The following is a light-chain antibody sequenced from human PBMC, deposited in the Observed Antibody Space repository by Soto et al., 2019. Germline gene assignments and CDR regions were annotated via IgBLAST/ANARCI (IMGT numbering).Light chain of an antibody. CDR3: QQYNNWPRAT. V-gene: IGKV3-15*01. Sequence: EIVITQSPATLSLPPGERATLSSAASQSINSNLAGYQQKPGQGPRLFILRASSRAADRPARFSGSGSGTEFHLAISGFQSEDFAVYYCQQYNNWPRATFGGGTRVEIK. CDR2: RAS. J-gene: IGKJ4*01. CDR1: QSINSN.